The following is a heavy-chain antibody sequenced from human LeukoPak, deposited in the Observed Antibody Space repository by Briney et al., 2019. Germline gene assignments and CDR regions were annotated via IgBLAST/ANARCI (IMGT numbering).Heavy chain of an antibody. J-gene: IGHJ4*02. CDR1: GYTLTELS. Sequence: GASVKVSCKVSGYTLTELSMHRVRQAPGKGLEWMGGFDPEDGETIYAQKFQGRVTMTEDTSTDTAYMELSSLRSEDTAVYYCATGRYYDILTGYYPWDYWGQGTLVTVSS. CDR2: FDPEDGET. D-gene: IGHD3-9*01. V-gene: IGHV1-24*01. CDR3: ATGRYYDILTGYYPWDY.